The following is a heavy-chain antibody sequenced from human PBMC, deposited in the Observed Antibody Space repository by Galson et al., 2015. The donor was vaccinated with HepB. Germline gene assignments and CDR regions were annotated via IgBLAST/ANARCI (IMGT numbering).Heavy chain of an antibody. Sequence: SVKVSCKASGYTFTSYAMHWVRQAPGQRLEWMGWINAGNGNTKYSQKFQGRVTITRNTSISTAYMELSSLRSEDTAVYYCATTQCGGDCYSRGAFDIWGQGTMVTVSS. J-gene: IGHJ3*02. CDR3: ATTQCGGDCYSRGAFDI. V-gene: IGHV1-3*01. CDR2: INAGNGNT. D-gene: IGHD2-21*01. CDR1: GYTFTSYA.